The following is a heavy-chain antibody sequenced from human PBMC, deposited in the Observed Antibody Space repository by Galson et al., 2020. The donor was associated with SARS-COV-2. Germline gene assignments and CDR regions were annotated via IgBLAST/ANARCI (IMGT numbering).Heavy chain of an antibody. D-gene: IGHD3-10*01. CDR1: GITFSSYG. CDR3: ARDYFGEGWFVDY. CDR2: ISYDGSNK. Sequence: GASLKISCAASGITFSSYGMHWVRQAPGKGQEWVAVISYDGSNKYYADSVKGRFTISRDNSKNTLYLQMNSLRAEDTAVYYCARDYFGEGWFVDYWGQGTLVTVSS. V-gene: IGHV3-30*03. J-gene: IGHJ4*02.